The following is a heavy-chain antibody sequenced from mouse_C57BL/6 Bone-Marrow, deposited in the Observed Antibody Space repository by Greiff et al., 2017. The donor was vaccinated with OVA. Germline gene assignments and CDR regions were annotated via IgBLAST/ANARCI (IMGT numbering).Heavy chain of an antibody. CDR1: GYTFTDYY. CDR3: ASYGYGTY. J-gene: IGHJ3*01. V-gene: IGHV1-76*01. Sequence: VHLVESGAELVRPGASVKLSCKASGYTFTDYYINWVKQRPGQGLEWIARIYPGSGNTYYNEKFKGKATLTAEKSSSTAYMQLSSLTSEDSAVYFCASYGYGTYWGQGTLVTVSA. CDR2: IYPGSGNT. D-gene: IGHD2-2*01.